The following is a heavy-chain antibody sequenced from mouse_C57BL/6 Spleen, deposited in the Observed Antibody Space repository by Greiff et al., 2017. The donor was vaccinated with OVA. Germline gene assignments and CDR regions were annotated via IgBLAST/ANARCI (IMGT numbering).Heavy chain of an antibody. V-gene: IGHV1-81*01. CDR3: ARCQSYYEYDGGGYYAMDY. Sequence: QVQLQQSGAELARPGASVKLSCKASGYTFTSYGISWVKQRTGQGLEWIGEIYPRSGNTYYNEKFKGKATLTADKSSSTAYMELRSLTSEDSAVYFCARCQSYYEYDGGGYYAMDYWGQGTSVTASS. D-gene: IGHD2-4*01. J-gene: IGHJ4*01. CDR1: GYTFTSYG. CDR2: IYPRSGNT.